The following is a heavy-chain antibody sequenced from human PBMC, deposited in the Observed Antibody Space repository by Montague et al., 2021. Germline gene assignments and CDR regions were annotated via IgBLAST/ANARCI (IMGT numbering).Heavy chain of an antibody. CDR2: IYDSGTT. Sequence: SETLSLTCTVYGGTISESYWSWIRQSPEKGLEWIGHIYDSGTTYYNPSPKSRVTISADTSMNQFSLNLRSVTAADTAVYFSAGRLGNRAPFGYWGQGTLVSVSS. V-gene: IGHV4-59*08. CDR3: AGRLGNRAPFGY. CDR1: GGTISESY. D-gene: IGHD7-27*01. J-gene: IGHJ4*02.